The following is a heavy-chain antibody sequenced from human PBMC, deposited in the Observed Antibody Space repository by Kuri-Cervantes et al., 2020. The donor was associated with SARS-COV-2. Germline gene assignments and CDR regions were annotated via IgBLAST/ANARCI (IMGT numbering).Heavy chain of an antibody. CDR2: IYPGDSDT. CDR1: GYSFTSYW. J-gene: IGHJ3*02. Sequence: GGSLRLSCKGSGYSFTSYWIGWVRQMPGKGLEWMGIIYPGDSDTRYSPSFQGQVTISADKSISTAYLQWSSLKASDTAMNYCARMEGWSGYEIWGQGTMVTVSS. D-gene: IGHD5-12*01. CDR3: ARMEGWSGYEI. V-gene: IGHV5-51*01.